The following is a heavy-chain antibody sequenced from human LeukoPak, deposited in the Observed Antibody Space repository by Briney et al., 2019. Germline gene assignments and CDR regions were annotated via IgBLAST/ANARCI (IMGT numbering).Heavy chain of an antibody. J-gene: IGHJ5*02. D-gene: IGHD3/OR15-3a*01. CDR3: ARQEIGLRSFDP. V-gene: IGHV4-39*01. Sequence: SETLSLTCTVSGGSISSGNYYWGWIRQPPGKGLDWIASIHYSGTTYYNPSLKSRVTISVDTSKNHFSLKLSSVTAADTAVYYCARQEIGLRSFDPWGQGTLVTVSS. CDR1: GGSISSGNYY. CDR2: IHYSGTT.